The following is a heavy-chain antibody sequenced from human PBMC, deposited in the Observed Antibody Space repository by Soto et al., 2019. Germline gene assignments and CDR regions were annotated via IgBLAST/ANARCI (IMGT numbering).Heavy chain of an antibody. CDR1: GFAFSSYW. V-gene: IGHV3-74*01. CDR2: INSDGSST. J-gene: IGHJ4*02. D-gene: IGHD6-13*01. CDR3: ARGGPIAAAGTCY. Sequence: GSLRLPCAASGFAFSSYWMHWVRQAPGKGLVWVSRINSDGSSTSYADSVKGRFTISRDNAKNTLYLQMNSLRAEDTAVYYCARGGPIAAAGTCYWGQGTLVTVSS.